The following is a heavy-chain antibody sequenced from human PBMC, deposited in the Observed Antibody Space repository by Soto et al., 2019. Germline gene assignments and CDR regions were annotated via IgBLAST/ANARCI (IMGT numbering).Heavy chain of an antibody. CDR3: AKGPPLTLYGSGREDYYYYYSMDV. J-gene: IGHJ6*02. Sequence: QVQLVESGGGVVQPGRSLRLSCAASGFTFSSYGMHWVRQAPGKGLEWVAVISYDGSNKYYADSVKGRFTISRDNSKNTLYLQMNSLRAEDTAVYYCAKGPPLTLYGSGREDYYYYYSMDVWGQGTTVTVSS. CDR1: GFTFSSYG. V-gene: IGHV3-30*18. CDR2: ISYDGSNK. D-gene: IGHD3-10*01.